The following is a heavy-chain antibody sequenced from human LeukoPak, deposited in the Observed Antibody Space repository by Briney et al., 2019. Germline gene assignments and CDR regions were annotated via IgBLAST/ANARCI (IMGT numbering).Heavy chain of an antibody. Sequence: SRTLSLTCVISGDSVSNNSAAWTWIRQSPSRGLEWLGRTYYRSKWYNDHAVSVKSRITINPDTSKNQFSLQLNSVTPEDTAVYYCAGSGIGAFDIWGQGTMVTVSS. J-gene: IGHJ3*02. V-gene: IGHV6-1*01. CDR3: AGSGIGAFDI. CDR2: TYYRSKWYN. D-gene: IGHD3-10*01. CDR1: GDSVSNNSAA.